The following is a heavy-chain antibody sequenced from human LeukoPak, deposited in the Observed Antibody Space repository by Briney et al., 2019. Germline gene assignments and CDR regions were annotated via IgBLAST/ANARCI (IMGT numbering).Heavy chain of an antibody. Sequence: PGGSLRLSCAASGFTFDDYAMHWVRQAPGKGLEWVSGISWSSGSIAYADSVKGRFTISRDNAKNSLYLQMNSLRAEDTALYYCARGRPTTSIAAAGVNWFDPWGQGTLVTVSS. CDR3: ARGRPTTSIAAAGVNWFDP. CDR2: ISWSSGSI. D-gene: IGHD6-13*01. V-gene: IGHV3-9*01. CDR1: GFTFDDYA. J-gene: IGHJ5*02.